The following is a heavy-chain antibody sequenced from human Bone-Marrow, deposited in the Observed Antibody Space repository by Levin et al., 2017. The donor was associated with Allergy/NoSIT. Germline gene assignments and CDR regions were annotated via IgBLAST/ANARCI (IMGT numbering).Heavy chain of an antibody. CDR1: GFTFSAYA. Sequence: GESLKISCAASGFTFSAYAMNWVRQAPGEGLEWVASITTGSKIGYADAVEGRFTISRDNAKNSLHLQMNSLRAEDTALYYCARDHYGSGSLYYFDYWGQGTLVSVSS. J-gene: IGHJ4*02. CDR2: ITTGSKI. V-gene: IGHV3-69-1*01. CDR3: ARDHYGSGSLYYFDY. D-gene: IGHD3-10*01.